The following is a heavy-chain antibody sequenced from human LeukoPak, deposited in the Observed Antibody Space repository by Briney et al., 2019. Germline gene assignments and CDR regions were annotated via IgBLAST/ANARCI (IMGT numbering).Heavy chain of an antibody. J-gene: IGHJ4*02. D-gene: IGHD1-26*01. CDR1: GGSISSSSYY. V-gene: IGHV4-39*07. Sequence: SETLSLTCTVSGGSISSSSYYWGWIRQPPGKGLEWIGSIYYRGSTYYNPSLKSRVTISVDMSKNQFFLKLSFVTAADTAVYYCATEASDTSLLDYWGQGTLVIVSS. CDR3: ATEASDTSLLDY. CDR2: IYYRGST.